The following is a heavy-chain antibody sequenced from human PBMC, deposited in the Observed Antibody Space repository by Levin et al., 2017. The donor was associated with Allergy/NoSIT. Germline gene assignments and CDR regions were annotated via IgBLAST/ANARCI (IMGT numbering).Heavy chain of an antibody. CDR3: ASQTRIFAFDI. V-gene: IGHV3-48*01. Sequence: GASVKVSCAASGFTFSSYSMNWVRQAPGKGLEWVSYISSSSSTIYYADSVKGRFTISRDNAKNSLYLQMNSLRAEDTAVYYCASQTRIFAFDIWGQGTMVTVSS. CDR1: GFTFSSYS. CDR2: ISSSSSTI. J-gene: IGHJ3*02. D-gene: IGHD3-3*01.